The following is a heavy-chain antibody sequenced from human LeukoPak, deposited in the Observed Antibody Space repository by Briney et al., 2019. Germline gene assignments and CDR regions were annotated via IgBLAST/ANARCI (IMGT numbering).Heavy chain of an antibody. Sequence: GASVMVSCKASGGTFSSYAISWVRQAPGQGLEWMRRIIPILGIANYAQKFQGRVTITADKSTSTAYMELSSLRSEDTAVYYCARGGYSSSWYEVGYFDYWGQGTLVTVSS. CDR1: GGTFSSYA. V-gene: IGHV1-69*04. CDR3: ARGGYSSSWYEVGYFDY. CDR2: IIPILGIA. J-gene: IGHJ4*02. D-gene: IGHD6-13*01.